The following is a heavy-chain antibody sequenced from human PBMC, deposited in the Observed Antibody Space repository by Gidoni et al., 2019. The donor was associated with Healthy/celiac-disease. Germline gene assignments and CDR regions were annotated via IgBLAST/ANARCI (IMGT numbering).Heavy chain of an antibody. CDR1: GFTFSSDW. D-gene: IGHD2-21*02. V-gene: IGHV3-74*01. CDR2: INSYGSST. CDR3: ARTDGGNSGSDY. J-gene: IGHJ4*02. Sequence: EVQLVESGGGLVQPGGSLSISCADSGFTFSSDWRHWVRQAAGKGLCGVSRINSYGSSTSYADSVKGRFTISRDNAKNTLYLQMNSLRAEDTAVYYCARTDGGNSGSDYWGQGTLVTVSS.